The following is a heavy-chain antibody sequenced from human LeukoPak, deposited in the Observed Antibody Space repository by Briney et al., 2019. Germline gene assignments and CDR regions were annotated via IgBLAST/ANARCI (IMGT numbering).Heavy chain of an antibody. V-gene: IGHV3-21*01. CDR3: ARLGVYLDYDY. Sequence: PGGSLRLSCAASGFTISSYSMNWLRQAPGKGLEWVSSISSSSSYIYYADSVKGRFTISRDKATNSLYLQMNSLRAEDTAVYYCARLGVYLDYDYWGQGTLVTVSS. CDR2: ISSSSSYI. J-gene: IGHJ4*02. CDR1: GFTISSYS. D-gene: IGHD5/OR15-5a*01.